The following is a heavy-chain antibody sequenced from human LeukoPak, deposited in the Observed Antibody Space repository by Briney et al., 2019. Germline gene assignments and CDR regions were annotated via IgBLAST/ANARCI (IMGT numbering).Heavy chain of an antibody. D-gene: IGHD5-12*01. CDR3: AREFSGYAFDI. V-gene: IGHV3-30*03. Sequence: GGSLRLSCTTSKFNFNSYGIHWVRLAPGKGLEWVAVISDDGTRKYYADSVQGRFTISRDNSRNTLYLQMNSLRAEDMAVYYCAREFSGYAFDIWGQGTMVTVSS. CDR2: ISDDGTRK. CDR1: KFNFNSYG. J-gene: IGHJ3*02.